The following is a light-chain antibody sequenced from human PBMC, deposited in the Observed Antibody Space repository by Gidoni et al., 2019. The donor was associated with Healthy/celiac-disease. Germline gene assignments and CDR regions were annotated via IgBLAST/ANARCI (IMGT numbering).Light chain of an antibody. Sequence: EIVMTQSPATLSVSPGERATLSCRASQSVSINLAWYQHKPGQAPRLLIYGASTRATGIPARFSGSGSGTEFTLTISILQSEDFAVYYCQQYNNWPPEYTFXQXTKLXIK. CDR1: QSVSIN. V-gene: IGKV3-15*01. J-gene: IGKJ2*01. CDR3: QQYNNWPPEYT. CDR2: GAS.